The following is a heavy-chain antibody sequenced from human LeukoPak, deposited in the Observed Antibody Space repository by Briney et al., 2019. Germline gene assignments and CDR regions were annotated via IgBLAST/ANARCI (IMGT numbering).Heavy chain of an antibody. V-gene: IGHV1-18*01. J-gene: IGHJ4*02. CDR2: ISAYNGNT. Sequence: SVKVSCKASGYTFTSYGISWVRQAPGQGLEWMGWISAYNGNTNYAQKLQGRVTMTTDTSTSTAYMELRSLRSDDTAVYYCARDLNRFGGVVIPWNYFDYWGQGTLVTVSS. D-gene: IGHD3-3*01. CDR3: ARDLNRFGGVVIPWNYFDY. CDR1: GYTFTSYG.